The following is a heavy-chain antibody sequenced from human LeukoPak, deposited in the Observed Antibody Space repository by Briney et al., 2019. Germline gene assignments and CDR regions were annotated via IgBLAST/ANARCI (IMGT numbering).Heavy chain of an antibody. CDR3: ARGHILYDILTGYYVARQYYFDY. CDR2: INHSGST. D-gene: IGHD3-9*01. J-gene: IGHJ4*02. V-gene: IGHV4-34*01. CDR1: GGSFSGYY. Sequence: SETLSLTCAVYGGSFSGYYWSWIRQPPGKGLEWIGEINHSGSTNYNPSLKSRVTISVDTSKNQFSLKLSSVTAADTAVYYCARGHILYDILTGYYVARQYYFDYWGQGTLVTVSS.